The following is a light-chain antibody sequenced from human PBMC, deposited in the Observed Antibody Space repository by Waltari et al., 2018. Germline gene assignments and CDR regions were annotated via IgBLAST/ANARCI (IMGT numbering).Light chain of an antibody. CDR1: QSVGNK. Sequence: EIEMTQSPATLSVSPGERATVSCRASQSVGNKLAWYQQKPGQAPRFLFYDASTRATGIPVRFSGSGSGTEFTLTISSLQSEDFAVYYCQQSNNWPYTFGQGTKLEIK. V-gene: IGKV3-15*01. J-gene: IGKJ2*01. CDR3: QQSNNWPYT. CDR2: DAS.